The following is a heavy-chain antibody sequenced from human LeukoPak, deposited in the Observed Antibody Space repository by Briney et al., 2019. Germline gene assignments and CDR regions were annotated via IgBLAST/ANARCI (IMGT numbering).Heavy chain of an antibody. CDR1: GDSISSSSYY. V-gene: IGHV4-39*01. J-gene: IGHJ3*02. D-gene: IGHD2-2*01. CDR3: ARLRSTSHDAFDI. CDR2: IYYSGST. Sequence: SETLSLTCTVSGDSISSSSYYWGWIRQPPGKGLEWIGSIYYSGSTYYNSSLKSRVTISVDTSKNQFSLKLNSVTAADTAVYYCARLRSTSHDAFDIWGQGTMVTVSS.